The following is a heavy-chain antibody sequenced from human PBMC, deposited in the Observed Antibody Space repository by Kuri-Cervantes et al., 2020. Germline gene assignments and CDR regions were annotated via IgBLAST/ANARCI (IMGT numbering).Heavy chain of an antibody. Sequence: LSLTCAASGFTFSSSWMHWVCQAPEKGLEWVADIKCDGSEKYYVDSLKGRFTISRDNAKNSLYLQLNSLTAEDTAVYYCARLSTAVTGIWGQGTLVTVSS. J-gene: IGHJ4*02. V-gene: IGHV3-52*01. CDR3: ARLSTAVTGI. CDR1: GFTFSSSW. D-gene: IGHD2-21*02. CDR2: IKCDGSEK.